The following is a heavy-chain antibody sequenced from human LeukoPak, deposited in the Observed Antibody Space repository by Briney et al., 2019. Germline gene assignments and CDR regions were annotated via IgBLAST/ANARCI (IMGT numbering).Heavy chain of an antibody. J-gene: IGHJ4*02. CDR1: GGSFSGYY. CDR2: INHSGST. D-gene: IGHD1-20*01. Sequence: KPSETLSLTCAVYGGSFSGYYWSWIRQPPGKGLEWIGEINHSGSTNYNPSLKSRVTISVDTSKNQFSLKLSSVTAADTAVYYCAALARYNWKFNYWGQGALVTVSS. V-gene: IGHV4-34*01. CDR3: AALARYNWKFNY.